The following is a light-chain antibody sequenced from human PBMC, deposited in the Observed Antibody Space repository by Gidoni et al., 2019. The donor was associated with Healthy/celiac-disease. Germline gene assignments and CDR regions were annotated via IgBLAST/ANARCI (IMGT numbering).Light chain of an antibody. V-gene: IGKV2-28*01. CDR2: LGS. CDR1: QSLLHSNGYNY. J-gene: IGKJ1*01. CDR3: MQALQNWT. Sequence: DIVMTQSPLSLPVTPGEPASISCRSSQSLLHSNGYNYLDWYLQKPGQSPQLLIYLGSNRASGVPDRFSGSGSGTDFTLKISRVEAEDVGVYYCMQALQNWTFXXXTKVEIK.